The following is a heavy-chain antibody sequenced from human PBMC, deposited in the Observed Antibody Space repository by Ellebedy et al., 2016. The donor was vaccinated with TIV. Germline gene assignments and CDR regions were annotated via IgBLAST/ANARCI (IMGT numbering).Heavy chain of an antibody. CDR3: ARGGEQQLVGSFDAFDI. CDR2: IWYDGSNK. V-gene: IGHV3-33*01. D-gene: IGHD6-13*01. CDR1: GFTFSSYG. Sequence: GESLKISCAASGFTFSSYGMHWVRQAPGKGLEWVAVIWYDGSNKYYADSVKGRFTISRDNSKNTLYLQMNSLRAEDTAVYYCARGGEQQLVGSFDAFDIWGQGTMVTVSS. J-gene: IGHJ3*02.